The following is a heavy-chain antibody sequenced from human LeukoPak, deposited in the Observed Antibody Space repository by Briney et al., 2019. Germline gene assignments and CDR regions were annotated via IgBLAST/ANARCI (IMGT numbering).Heavy chain of an antibody. CDR1: GGSISSSSYY. D-gene: IGHD3-3*01. CDR2: IYYSGST. J-gene: IGHJ4*02. V-gene: IGHV4-39*01. Sequence: SETLSLTCTVSGGSISSSSYYWGWIRQPPGKGLEWIGSIYYSGSTYYNPSLKSRVTISVDTSKNQFSLKLSSVTAADTAVYYCASTPERGFWSGYYPYYFDYWGQGTLVTVSS. CDR3: ASTPERGFWSGYYPYYFDY.